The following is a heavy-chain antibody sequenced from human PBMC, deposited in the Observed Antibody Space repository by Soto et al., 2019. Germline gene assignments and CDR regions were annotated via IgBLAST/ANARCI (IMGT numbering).Heavy chain of an antibody. CDR1: GYTFTGYY. CDR3: ARGYRHRRYCSSTSCYEDWFDP. D-gene: IGHD2-2*01. CDR2: MNPNSGNT. J-gene: IGHJ5*02. V-gene: IGHV1-8*02. Sequence: ASVKVSCKASGYTFTGYYMHWVRQAPGQGLEWMGWMNPNSGNTNYAQKFQGRVTMTRNTSISTAYMELSSLRSEDTAVYYCARGYRHRRYCSSTSCYEDWFDPWGQGTLVTVSS.